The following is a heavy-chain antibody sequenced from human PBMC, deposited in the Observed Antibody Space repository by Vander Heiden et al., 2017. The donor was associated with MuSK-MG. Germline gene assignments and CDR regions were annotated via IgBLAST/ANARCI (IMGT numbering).Heavy chain of an antibody. CDR3: VRLGGYNDFDH. Sequence: EVQLVESGGGLVQPGGSLRLSCAASGFNFHGYWMYWVRQVSGKGLVWVSRINFDGTDTIYADSVTGRFTVSRDNAKNTMYLQMDSLGAEDTAVYYCVRLGGYNDFDHWGQGTLVTVSS. J-gene: IGHJ4*02. V-gene: IGHV3-74*01. CDR1: GFNFHGYW. D-gene: IGHD5-12*01. CDR2: INFDGTDT.